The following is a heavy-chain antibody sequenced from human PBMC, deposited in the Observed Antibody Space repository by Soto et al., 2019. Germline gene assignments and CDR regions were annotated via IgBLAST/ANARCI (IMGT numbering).Heavy chain of an antibody. CDR2: ISATGGLK. V-gene: IGHV3-23*01. CDR3: AREVGDPSGWIDP. J-gene: IGHJ5*02. CDR1: GFTFTNYA. D-gene: IGHD3-3*01. Sequence: GSLRLSCAASGFTFTNYAMTWVRQSPGKGLQWVSGISATGGLKYYADSVQGRFTISRDNSKNTLYLQMDNLRDEDTALYYCAREVGDPSGWIDPWGQGTQVTVSS.